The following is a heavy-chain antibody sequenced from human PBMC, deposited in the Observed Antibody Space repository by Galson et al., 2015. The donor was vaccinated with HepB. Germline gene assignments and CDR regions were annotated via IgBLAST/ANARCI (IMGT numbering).Heavy chain of an antibody. V-gene: IGHV3-15*07. CDR3: STKHGLGTSYDWYYFDY. D-gene: IGHD3-10*01. J-gene: IGHJ4*02. CDR1: GFTFSNAW. Sequence: SLRLSCAASGFTFSNAWMNWVRQAPGKGLEWVGRIKSRADGETIDYAAPVKGRFTISRDDSQNTLYLQTNSLKTEDTAVYFCSTKHGLGTSYDWYYFDYWGQGALVTVSS. CDR2: IKSRADGETI.